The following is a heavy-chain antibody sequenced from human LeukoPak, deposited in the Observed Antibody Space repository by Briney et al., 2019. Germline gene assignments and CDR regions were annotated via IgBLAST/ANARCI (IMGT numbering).Heavy chain of an antibody. CDR1: EYSFTNYW. V-gene: IGHV5-51*01. D-gene: IGHD5-24*01. Sequence: GESLKISCKGSEYSFTNYWIGWVRQMPGKGLEWMGIIYPGDSDTRYSPSLQGQVTISADKSISTAYLQWSSLKASDTAMYYCARVRDGYQITPFDYWGQGTLVTVSS. CDR2: IYPGDSDT. CDR3: ARVRDGYQITPFDY. J-gene: IGHJ4*02.